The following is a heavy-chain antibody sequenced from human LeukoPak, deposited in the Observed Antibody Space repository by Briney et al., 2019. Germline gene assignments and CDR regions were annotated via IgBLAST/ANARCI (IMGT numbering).Heavy chain of an antibody. J-gene: IGHJ5*02. CDR2: INHIGST. Sequence: SETLSLTCAVFGGSFSNYYWTWIRQPPGKGLEWIGEINHIGSTDFNPSLKSRVTISVDTSKNQFSLKLSSVTAADTAVYYCARPKHSSTWRYNWFVPWGQGTLVTVSS. V-gene: IGHV4-34*01. CDR3: ARPKHSSTWRYNWFVP. D-gene: IGHD6-13*01. CDR1: GGSFSNYY.